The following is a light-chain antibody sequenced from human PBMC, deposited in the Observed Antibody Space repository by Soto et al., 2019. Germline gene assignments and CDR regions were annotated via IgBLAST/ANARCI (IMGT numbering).Light chain of an antibody. CDR2: NNN. V-gene: IGLV1-44*01. CDR3: AAWDNSLKAYV. Sequence: QSALTQPPSASGTPGQRVTISCSGSSSNIGGNPVNWYRQLPGTAPKLLIYNNNQRPSGVPDRFSGSKSGTSASLAISGLQSEDGDDYYCAAWDNSLKAYVFGTGTKLTVL. J-gene: IGLJ1*01. CDR1: SSNIGGNP.